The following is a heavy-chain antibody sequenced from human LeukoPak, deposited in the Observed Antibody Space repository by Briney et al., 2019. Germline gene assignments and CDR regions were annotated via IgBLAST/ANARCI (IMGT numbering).Heavy chain of an antibody. CDR2: IYYSGST. D-gene: IGHD6-13*01. J-gene: IGHJ5*02. CDR1: GGSISSYY. Sequence: SETLSLTCTVSGGSISSYYWSWIRQPPGKGLEWIGYIYYSGSTNYNPSLKSRVTISVDTSKNQFSLKLSSVTAADTAVYCCARTGYSSSWYLSNWFDPWGQGTLVTVSS. CDR3: ARTGYSSSWYLSNWFDP. V-gene: IGHV4-59*08.